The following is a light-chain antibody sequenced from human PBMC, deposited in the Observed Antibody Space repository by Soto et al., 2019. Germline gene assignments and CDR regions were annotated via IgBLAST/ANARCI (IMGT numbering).Light chain of an antibody. CDR2: NTD. J-gene: IGLJ2*01. CDR3: LLYYADARL. Sequence: QAVVTQEPSLTVSPGGTVTLTCASSTGAVTSGYYPNWFQQKPGQAPRTLIFNTDNKHSWTPARFSGSLLGGKAALTLSGVQPADEADYYCLLYYADARLFGGGTKVTVL. CDR1: TGAVTSGYY. V-gene: IGLV7-43*01.